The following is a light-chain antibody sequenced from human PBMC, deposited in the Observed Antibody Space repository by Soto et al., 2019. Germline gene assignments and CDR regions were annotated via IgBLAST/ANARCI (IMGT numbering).Light chain of an antibody. J-gene: IGLJ3*02. CDR1: SSKIGNNY. CDR3: GTWDSSLSAGV. CDR2: DNN. V-gene: IGLV1-51*01. Sequence: QSALTQPPSVSAAPGQKITISCSGSSSKIGNNYVSWYQQLPGTAPKLLIYDNNKRPSGIPDRFSGSKSGTSATLGITGLQTGDEADYYCGTWDSSLSAGVFGGGTKVTVL.